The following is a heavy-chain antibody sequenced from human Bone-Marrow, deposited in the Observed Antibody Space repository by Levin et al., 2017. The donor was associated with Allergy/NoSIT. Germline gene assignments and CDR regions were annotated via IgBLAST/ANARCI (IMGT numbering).Heavy chain of an antibody. D-gene: IGHD4-17*01. CDR1: GFTFSNYW. V-gene: IGHV3-74*01. CDR2: INSDGSTT. Sequence: GESLKISCAASGFTFSNYWMHWVRQAPGKGLVWVSRINSDGSTTSYAGSVKGRFTISRDNAKNTLYLQMNSLRAEDTAVYYCARSEWTTVIKGFDYWGQGTLVTVSS. J-gene: IGHJ4*02. CDR3: ARSEWTTVIKGFDY.